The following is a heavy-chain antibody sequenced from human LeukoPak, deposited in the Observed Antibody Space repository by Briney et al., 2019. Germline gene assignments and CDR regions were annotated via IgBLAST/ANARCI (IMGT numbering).Heavy chain of an antibody. CDR2: MSYEETYK. CDR1: GFSVRDYA. V-gene: IGHV3-30-3*01. D-gene: IGHD3-3*01. Sequence: SGESLRLSCAASGFSVRDYAMHWVRQAPGKGLEWVAVMSYEETYKNYAEAAKGRFTISRDDSKNTLFLQMSSLRPEDTAVYYCARDFGVIRRSWGQGTLVSVSS. CDR3: ARDFGVIRRS. J-gene: IGHJ5*02.